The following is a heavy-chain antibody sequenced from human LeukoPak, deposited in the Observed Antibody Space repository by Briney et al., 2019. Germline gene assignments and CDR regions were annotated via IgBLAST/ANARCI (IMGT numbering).Heavy chain of an antibody. CDR1: GGSISSSDYY. Sequence: TSETLSLTCTVSGGSISSSDYYWGWIRQPPGKGLEWIGSIYFSGSTYDNPSLKSRVTISVDTSKNQFSLKLSSVTAADTAVYYCARDSYPRNPWGQGTLVTVSS. V-gene: IGHV4-39*02. CDR2: IYFSGST. D-gene: IGHD2-21*01. CDR3: ARDSYPRNP. J-gene: IGHJ5*02.